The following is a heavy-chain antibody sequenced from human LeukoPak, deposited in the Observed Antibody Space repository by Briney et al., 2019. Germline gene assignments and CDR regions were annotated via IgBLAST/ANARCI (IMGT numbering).Heavy chain of an antibody. V-gene: IGHV3-9*01. D-gene: IGHD6-13*01. J-gene: IGHJ3*02. CDR1: GFTFDDYA. CDR3: ARDSVSYSSSWQMGYDAFDI. CDR2: ISWNSGSI. Sequence: PGGSLRLSCAASGFTFDDYAMHWVRQAPGKGLEWVSGISWNSGSIGYADSVKGRFTISRDNAKNSLYLQMNGLRAEDTAVYYCARDSVSYSSSWQMGYDAFDIWGQGTMVTVSS.